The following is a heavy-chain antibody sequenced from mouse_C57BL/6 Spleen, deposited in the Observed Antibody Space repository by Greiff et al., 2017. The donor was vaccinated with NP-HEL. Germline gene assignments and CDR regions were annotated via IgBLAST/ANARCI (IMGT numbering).Heavy chain of an antibody. D-gene: IGHD2-1*01. V-gene: IGHV14-4*01. J-gene: IGHJ2*01. CDR3: TRVYYSYYFDY. Sequence: EVQLQQSGAELVRPGASVKLSCTASGFNIKDDYMHWVKQRPEQGLEWIGWIDPENGDTEYASKFQGKATITADTSSKTAYLQLSSLTSEDTAVYYCTRVYYSYYFDYWGQGTTLTVSS. CDR1: GFNIKDDY. CDR2: IDPENGDT.